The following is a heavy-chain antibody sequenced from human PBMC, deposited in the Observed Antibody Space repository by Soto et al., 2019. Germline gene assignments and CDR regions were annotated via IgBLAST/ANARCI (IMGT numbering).Heavy chain of an antibody. CDR3: SSRVTDAPT. Sequence: QVQLQESGPGLVKPSGTLSLTCAVSGASISSGWWTWVRQPPGKGLEWIGETLYSGRTNYNSSLNSRVTISIDKSNKQFSLNLSSVTAADTGVYYCSSRVTDAPTWGQGTLVTVSS. CDR2: TLYSGRT. J-gene: IGHJ5*02. D-gene: IGHD3-10*01. V-gene: IGHV4-4*02. CDR1: GASISSGW.